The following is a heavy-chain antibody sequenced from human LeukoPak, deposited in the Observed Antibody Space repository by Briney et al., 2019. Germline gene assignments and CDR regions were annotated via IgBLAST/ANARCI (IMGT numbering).Heavy chain of an antibody. V-gene: IGHV4-59*08. CDR3: ARFTPSPDYQFAFDY. Sequence: PSETLSLTCTVSGGSISSYYWSWIRQPPGKGLEWIGYIYYSGSTNYNPSLKSRVTISVDTSKNQFSLKLSSVTAADTAVYYCARFTPSPDYQFAFDYWGQGTLVTVSS. J-gene: IGHJ4*02. CDR2: IYYSGST. CDR1: GGSISSYY. D-gene: IGHD4-11*01.